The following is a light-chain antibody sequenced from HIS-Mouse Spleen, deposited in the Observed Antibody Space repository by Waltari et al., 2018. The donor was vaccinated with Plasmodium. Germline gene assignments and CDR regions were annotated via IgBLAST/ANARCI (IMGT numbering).Light chain of an antibody. V-gene: IGKV3-15*01. J-gene: IGKJ3*01. CDR2: GAS. CDR3: QQYNNWSFT. Sequence: EIVMTETPATLSVSQGERATLSCRASQSVSSNLAWYQQKPGQAPRLLIYGASTRATGIPARFSGSGSGTEFTLTISILQSEDFAVYYCQQYNNWSFTFGPGTKVDIK. CDR1: QSVSSN.